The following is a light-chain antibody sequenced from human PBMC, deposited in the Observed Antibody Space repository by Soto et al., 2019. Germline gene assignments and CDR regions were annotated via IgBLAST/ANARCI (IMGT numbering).Light chain of an antibody. CDR1: SSDVGNGYNY. J-gene: IGLJ1*01. V-gene: IGLV2-14*01. CDR2: DVS. Sequence: QSALTQPASVSGSPGQSITISCTGTSSDVGNGYNYVSWYQQHPGKAPKLLVYDVSNRPSGVSNRFSGSKSGNTASLTISGLQAEDEADYYCSSYTTSRTYVFGAGTKLTVL. CDR3: SSYTTSRTYV.